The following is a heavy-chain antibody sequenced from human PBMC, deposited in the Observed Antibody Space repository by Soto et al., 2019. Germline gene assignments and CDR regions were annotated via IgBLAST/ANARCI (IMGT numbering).Heavy chain of an antibody. Sequence: EVQLVESGGDLVQPGRSLRLSCTACGFTLGDYAMSWFRQPPGKGLEWVSFIRSKAYGGTTEYAASVKGTFTISRDDSKSIAYLQMNSLKTEDTAVYYCTRFVLGTAGVSDYWGQGTLVTVSS. D-gene: IGHD2-8*01. CDR2: IRSKAYGGTT. J-gene: IGHJ4*02. V-gene: IGHV3-49*03. CDR1: GFTLGDYA. CDR3: TRFVLGTAGVSDY.